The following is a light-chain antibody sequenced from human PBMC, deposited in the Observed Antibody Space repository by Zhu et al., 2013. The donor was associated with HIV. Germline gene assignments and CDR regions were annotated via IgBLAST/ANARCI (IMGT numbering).Light chain of an antibody. Sequence: QSALTQPASVSGSPGQSISISCTGSSSNLGASYDVHWYLHLPGNVTKLLIYGNSNRPSGVPDRFSGSKSGTSASLAITGLQAEDEADYYCQSYDRSLSGVIFGGGTKLTVL. J-gene: IGLJ2*01. CDR1: SSNLGASYD. CDR3: QSYDRSLSGVI. CDR2: GNS. V-gene: IGLV1-40*01.